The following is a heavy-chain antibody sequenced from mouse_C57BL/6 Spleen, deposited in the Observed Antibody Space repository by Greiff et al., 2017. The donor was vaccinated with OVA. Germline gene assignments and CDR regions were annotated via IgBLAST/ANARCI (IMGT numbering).Heavy chain of an antibody. J-gene: IGHJ4*01. Sequence: QVQLQQPGAELVKPGASVKLSCKASGYTFTSYWMQWVKQRPGQGLEWIGEIDPSDSYTNYNQKFKGKATLTVDTSSSTAYMQLGSLTSEDSAVYYCARRGYYSSHYYAMDYWGQGTSVTVSS. CDR3: ARRGYYSSHYYAMDY. V-gene: IGHV1-50*01. CDR1: GYTFTSYW. CDR2: IDPSDSYT. D-gene: IGHD2-5*01.